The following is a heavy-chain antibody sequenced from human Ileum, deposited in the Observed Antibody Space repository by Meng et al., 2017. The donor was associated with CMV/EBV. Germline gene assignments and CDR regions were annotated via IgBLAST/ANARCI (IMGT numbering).Heavy chain of an antibody. CDR1: GFTFSNYW. CDR3: ARDRRESNYYGSGSYSNSFDY. D-gene: IGHD3-10*01. CDR2: ISSSSSYI. Sequence: GGSLRLSCAASGFTFSNYWMHWVRQAPGKGLEWVSSISSSSSYIYYADSVKGRFTISRDNAKNSLYLQMNSLRAEDTAVYYCARDRRESNYYGSGSYSNSFDYWGQGTLVTVSS. J-gene: IGHJ4*02. V-gene: IGHV3-21*01.